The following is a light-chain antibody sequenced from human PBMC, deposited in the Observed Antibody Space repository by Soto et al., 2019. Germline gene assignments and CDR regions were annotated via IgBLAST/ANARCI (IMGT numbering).Light chain of an antibody. CDR2: GNF. J-gene: IGLJ2*01. CDR1: SSNIATRYD. Sequence: QSVLTQPPSVSGAPGQRVTISFTGTSSNIATRYDVHWYQQIPGTAPRLLIYGNFYRPSGVPARFSGSKSGASASLVITGLQAEDEADYYCQSYDSSLRASVFGGGTKVTVL. CDR3: QSYDSSLRASV. V-gene: IGLV1-40*01.